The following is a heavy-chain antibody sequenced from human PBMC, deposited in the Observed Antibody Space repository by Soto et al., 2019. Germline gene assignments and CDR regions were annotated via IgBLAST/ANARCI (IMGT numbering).Heavy chain of an antibody. Sequence: QVQLVQSGAEVKKPGASVKVSCKASGYTFTSYGISWVRQAPGQGLEWMGWISAYNGNTNYAQKLQGRVTMTTDTSTSTAYMELRSLRSDDTAVYYCARDYDSSGLCLVRRYGMDVWGQGTTVTVSS. CDR2: ISAYNGNT. CDR1: GYTFTSYG. V-gene: IGHV1-18*04. J-gene: IGHJ6*02. D-gene: IGHD3-22*01. CDR3: ARDYDSSGLCLVRRYGMDV.